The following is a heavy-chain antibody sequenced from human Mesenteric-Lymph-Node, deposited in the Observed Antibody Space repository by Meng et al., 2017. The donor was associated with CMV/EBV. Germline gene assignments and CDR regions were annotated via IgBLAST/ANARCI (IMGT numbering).Heavy chain of an antibody. CDR2: ISWNSYSI. V-gene: IGHV3-9*01. CDR3: AKGVSIFGVLPEC. J-gene: IGHJ4*02. Sequence: SLKISCAASGFTFEHHAMHWVRQPPGKGLEWVSGISWNSYSIEYVDSVKGRFTISRDNSKNTLYLQMNSLRAEDTAVYYCAKGVSIFGVLPECWGQGTRVTVSS. CDR1: GFTFEHHA. D-gene: IGHD3-3*01.